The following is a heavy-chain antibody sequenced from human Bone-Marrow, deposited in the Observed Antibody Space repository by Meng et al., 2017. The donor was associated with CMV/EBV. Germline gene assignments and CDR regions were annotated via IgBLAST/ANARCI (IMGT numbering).Heavy chain of an antibody. CDR3: AREYSSSLYYYYYGMDV. J-gene: IGHJ6*02. D-gene: IGHD6-6*01. CDR2: INPNSGGT. Sequence: ASVKVSCKASGYTFTGYYMHWVRQAPGQGLEWMGWINPNSGGTNYAQKFQGRVTMTRDTSTSTVYMELSSLRSEDTAVYYCAREYSSSLYYYYYGMDVWGQGTTVTVSS. CDR1: GYTFTGYY. V-gene: IGHV1-2*02.